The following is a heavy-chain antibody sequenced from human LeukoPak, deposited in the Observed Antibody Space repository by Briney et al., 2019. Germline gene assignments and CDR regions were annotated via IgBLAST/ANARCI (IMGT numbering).Heavy chain of an antibody. V-gene: IGHV4-39*01. Sequence: SETLSLTCNVSDDAISRTSYSWGWIRQPPGKGLEWIGSIYYSGKALYNPSLMSRVSISVDTSKSQFSLKLSSVTAADTAVYYCSRNPPGYCDEGSCSVRDVWGTGTTVTVTS. CDR2: IYYSGKA. J-gene: IGHJ6*04. D-gene: IGHD2-15*01. CDR1: DDAISRTSYS. CDR3: SRNPPGYCDEGSCSVRDV.